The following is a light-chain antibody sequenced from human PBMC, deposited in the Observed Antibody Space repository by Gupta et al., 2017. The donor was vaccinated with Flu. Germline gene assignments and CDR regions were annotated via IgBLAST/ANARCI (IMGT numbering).Light chain of an antibody. V-gene: IGKV3-11*01. J-gene: IGKJ1*01. CDR2: DAS. Sequence: DIVLTHSPATLSLSTGERATLSCRASQSVGSYLAWYQQKPGQAPRLLIHDASSRATGIPARFSGSGSATDFTLSISSLEPEDFAVYYCQQGGEWPGTFGQGTKVEIK. CDR3: QQGGEWPGT. CDR1: QSVGSY.